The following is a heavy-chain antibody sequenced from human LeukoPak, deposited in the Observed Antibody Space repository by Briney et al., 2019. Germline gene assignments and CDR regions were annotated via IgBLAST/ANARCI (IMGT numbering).Heavy chain of an antibody. D-gene: IGHD3-10*01. V-gene: IGHV3-21*01. CDR3: ARASITMVRGVIGHDAFDI. J-gene: IGHJ3*02. CDR1: GFTFSSYS. CDR2: ISSSSSYI. Sequence: GGSLRLSCAASGFTFSSYSMSWVRQAPGKGLEWVSSISSSSSYIYYADSVKGRFTISRDNAKNSLYLQMNSLRAEDTAVYYCARASITMVRGVIGHDAFDIWGQGTMVTVSS.